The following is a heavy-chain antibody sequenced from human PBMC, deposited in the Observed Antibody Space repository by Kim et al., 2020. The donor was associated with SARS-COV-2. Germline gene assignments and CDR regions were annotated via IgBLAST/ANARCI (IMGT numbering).Heavy chain of an antibody. CDR3: AKKFRYGSGSYLYYFDY. V-gene: IGHV3-23*01. J-gene: IGHJ4*02. Sequence: VRGRFTISRDNSKNTLYLQMNSLRAEDTAVYYCAKKFRYGSGSYLYYFDYWGQGTLVTVSS. D-gene: IGHD3-10*01.